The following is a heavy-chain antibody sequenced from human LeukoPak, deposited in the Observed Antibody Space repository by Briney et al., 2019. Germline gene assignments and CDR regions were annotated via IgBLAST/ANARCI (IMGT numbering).Heavy chain of an antibody. CDR2: IYTSGST. J-gene: IGHJ3*02. CDR3: AVSGYYDSSGCTGSDAFDI. Sequence: SETLSLTCTVSGGSISSYYWSWIRQPAGKGLEWIGRIYTSGSTNYNPSLKSRVTMSVDTFKNQFSLKLSSVTAADTAVYYCAVSGYYDSSGCTGSDAFDIWGQGTMVTVSS. CDR1: GGSISSYY. V-gene: IGHV4-4*07. D-gene: IGHD3-22*01.